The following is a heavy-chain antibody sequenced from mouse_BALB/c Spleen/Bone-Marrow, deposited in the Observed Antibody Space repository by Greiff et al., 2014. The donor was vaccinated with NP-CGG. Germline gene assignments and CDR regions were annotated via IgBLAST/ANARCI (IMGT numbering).Heavy chain of an antibody. Sequence: VQLQESGAELLKPGTSVKLSCKASGYTFTRYWMHWVKQRPGQGLGWIGELNPSNGHTNYNGKFKNKATVTVDKSSSTAYMQLSSLTSEDSAVYYCARMITTRGFDYWGQGTTLTVSS. D-gene: IGHD2-4*01. CDR3: ARMITTRGFDY. CDR1: GYTFTRYW. V-gene: IGHV1S81*02. J-gene: IGHJ2*01. CDR2: LNPSNGHT.